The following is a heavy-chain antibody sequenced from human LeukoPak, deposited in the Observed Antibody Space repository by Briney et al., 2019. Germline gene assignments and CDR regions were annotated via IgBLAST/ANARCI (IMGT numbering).Heavy chain of an antibody. J-gene: IGHJ4*02. V-gene: IGHV4-4*02. CDR1: GASINSRNW. D-gene: IGHD3-22*01. CDR3: ARDVHYYDSSGYFPYFDY. Sequence: PSGTLSLTCAVSGASINSRNWWTWVRQSPGKGLEWIGQIYHSGSTSYNPSLKSRVTISQDMSKNQFSLKLSSVTAADTAVYYCARDVHYYDSSGYFPYFDYWGQGTLVTVSS. CDR2: IYHSGST.